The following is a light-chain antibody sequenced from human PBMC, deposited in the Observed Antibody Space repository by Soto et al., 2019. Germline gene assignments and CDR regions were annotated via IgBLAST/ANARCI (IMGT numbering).Light chain of an antibody. CDR1: RGISSL. J-gene: IGKJ1*01. CDR3: QHYNSYSEA. Sequence: DVQMTQSPSSPSASVGARVTITCRARRGISSLFAWYQQKPEKAPKSMIYAASSLQGGVQSRFSGSGSGTEFTLTISSLQPDDFANYYCQHYNSYSEAFGQGTKVDI. CDR2: AAS. V-gene: IGKV1D-16*02.